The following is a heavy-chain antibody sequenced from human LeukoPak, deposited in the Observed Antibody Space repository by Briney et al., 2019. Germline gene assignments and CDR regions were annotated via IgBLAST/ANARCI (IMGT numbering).Heavy chain of an antibody. J-gene: IGHJ4*02. CDR1: AGSISSDSYY. V-gene: IGHV4-39*07. D-gene: IGHD3-22*01. Sequence: PSETLSLTCTVSAGSISSDSYYWGWIRQPPGKGLEWIGTIYYSGNTYYNPSLKSRLTISVDTSKNQFSLKLRSVTAADTALHYCASTSPKYYYESSGYSSLFDNWGQGTLVTVSS. CDR2: IYYSGNT. CDR3: ASTSPKYYYESSGYSSLFDN.